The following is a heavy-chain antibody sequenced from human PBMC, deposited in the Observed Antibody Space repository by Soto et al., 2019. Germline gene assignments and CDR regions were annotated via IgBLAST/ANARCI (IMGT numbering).Heavy chain of an antibody. V-gene: IGHV3-21*01. CDR3: ASPSYYYGSGSYPLPFDP. CDR1: GFTFSSYS. CDR2: ISSSSSYI. Sequence: PGGSLRLSCAASGFTFSSYSMNWVRQAPGKGLEWVSSISSSSSYIYYADSVKGRFTISRDNAKNSLYLQMNSLRAEDTAVYYCASPSYYYGSGSYPLPFDPWGQGTLVTVSS. D-gene: IGHD3-10*01. J-gene: IGHJ5*02.